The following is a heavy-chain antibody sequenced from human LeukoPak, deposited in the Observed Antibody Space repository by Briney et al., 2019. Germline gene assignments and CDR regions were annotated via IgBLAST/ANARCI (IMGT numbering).Heavy chain of an antibody. D-gene: IGHD6-6*01. J-gene: IGHJ4*02. CDR3: ARDWGTSSDYFDY. CDR1: GFTFSSYS. CDR2: ISSSYSTM. Sequence: GGSLRLSCAASGFTFSSYSMNWVRQAPGKGLEWVSYISSSYSTMYYADSVRGRFTISRDNAKNSLYLQMNSLRDEDTAVYYCARDWGTSSDYFDYWGQGTPVTVSS. V-gene: IGHV3-48*02.